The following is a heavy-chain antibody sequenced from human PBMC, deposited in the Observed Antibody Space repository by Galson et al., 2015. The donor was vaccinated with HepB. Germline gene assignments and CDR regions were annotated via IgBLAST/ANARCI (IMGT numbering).Heavy chain of an antibody. CDR2: ISYEGSNK. D-gene: IGHD2-2*01. J-gene: IGHJ6*02. CDR1: GFTFSNYG. V-gene: IGHV3-30*18. Sequence: SLRLSCAASGFTFSNYGMHWVRQAPGKGLEWVAVISYEGSNKYYADSVKGRFTISRDNSKNTRYLQMNSLRAEDTAAYYCAKDRNYCSSTTFPPGDYEYYHGMDVWGQGTTVTVSS. CDR3: AKDRNYCSSTTFPPGDYEYYHGMDV.